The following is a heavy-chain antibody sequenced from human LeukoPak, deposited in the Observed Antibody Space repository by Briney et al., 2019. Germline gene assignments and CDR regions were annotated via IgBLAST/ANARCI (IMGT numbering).Heavy chain of an antibody. D-gene: IGHD5-24*01. J-gene: IGHJ4*02. V-gene: IGHV3-21*01. Sequence: GGSLRLSCAASGFTFSSYSMHWVRQAPGKGLEWVSSISSSSSYIYYADSVKGRFTISRDNAKNSLYLQMNSLRAEDTAVYYCARSRDGYNFPFDYWGQGTLVTVSS. CDR2: ISSSSSYI. CDR1: GFTFSSYS. CDR3: ARSRDGYNFPFDY.